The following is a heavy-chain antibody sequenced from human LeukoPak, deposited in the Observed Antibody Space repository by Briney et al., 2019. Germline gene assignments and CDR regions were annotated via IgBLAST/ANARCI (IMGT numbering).Heavy chain of an antibody. D-gene: IGHD3-10*01. J-gene: IGHJ4*02. CDR2: IFYTGQT. Sequence: SETLSLTCTVSGGSINNNIHYWGWIRQPPGKGLEWIGTIFYTGQTYYSPSLKSRVTISVDTSKNQFSLKLRSVTAADTAVYYCARGFLNPFGELSGFDYWGQGTLVTVSS. CDR3: ARGFLNPFGELSGFDY. CDR1: GGSINNNIHY. V-gene: IGHV4-39*07.